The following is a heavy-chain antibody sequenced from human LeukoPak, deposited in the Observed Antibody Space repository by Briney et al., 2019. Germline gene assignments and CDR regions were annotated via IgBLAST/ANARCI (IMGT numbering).Heavy chain of an antibody. V-gene: IGHV3-23*01. Sequence: PGGSLRLPCAASGFTFSSYAMSWVRQAPGKGLEWVSAISGSGGSTYYADSVKGRFTISRDNSKNTLYLQMNSLRAEDTAVYYCAIDPRDYDYIWRDASDIWGQGTMVTVSS. CDR2: ISGSGGST. J-gene: IGHJ3*02. CDR1: GFTFSSYA. D-gene: IGHD3-16*01. CDR3: AIDPRDYDYIWRDASDI.